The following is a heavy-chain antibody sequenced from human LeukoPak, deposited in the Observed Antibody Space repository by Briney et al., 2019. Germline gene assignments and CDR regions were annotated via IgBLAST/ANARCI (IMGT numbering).Heavy chain of an antibody. J-gene: IGHJ6*02. Sequence: SETLSLTCTVSGGSISSYYWSWIRQPPGKGLEWIGYIYYSGSTNYNPSLKSRVTISVDTSKNQFSLKLSSVTAADTAVYYCARGEGIAVAGTFYYYGMDVWGQGTTVSVSS. CDR3: ARGEGIAVAGTFYYYGMDV. D-gene: IGHD6-19*01. CDR2: IYYSGST. V-gene: IGHV4-59*01. CDR1: GGSISSYY.